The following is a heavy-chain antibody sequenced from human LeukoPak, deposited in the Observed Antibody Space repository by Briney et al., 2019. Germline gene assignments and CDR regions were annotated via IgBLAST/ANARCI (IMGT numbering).Heavy chain of an antibody. J-gene: IGHJ4*02. Sequence: PSETLSLTCAVYGGSLSGYYWSWIRQPPGKGLEWIVEINHSVSTNYTPSLMRRVTISVHTSKNQFSLKLSSVTAADTAVYFCASVYYYCSGSYRALFDYWGQGTLVTVSS. CDR3: ASVYYYCSGSYRALFDY. CDR1: GGSLSGYY. V-gene: IGHV4-34*01. CDR2: INHSVST. D-gene: IGHD3-10*01.